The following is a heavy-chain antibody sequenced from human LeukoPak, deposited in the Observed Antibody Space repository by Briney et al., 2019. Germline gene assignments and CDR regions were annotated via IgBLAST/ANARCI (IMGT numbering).Heavy chain of an antibody. CDR1: GGSISSGSYY. D-gene: IGHD3-22*01. Sequence: PSETLSLTCTVSGGSISSGSYYWSWIRQPAGKGLEWIGRIYTSGSTNYNPSLKSRVTISVDTSKNQFSLKLSSVTAADTAVYYCARAMIVVVNAFDIWGQGTMVTVSS. J-gene: IGHJ3*02. CDR3: ARAMIVVVNAFDI. CDR2: IYTSGST. V-gene: IGHV4-61*02.